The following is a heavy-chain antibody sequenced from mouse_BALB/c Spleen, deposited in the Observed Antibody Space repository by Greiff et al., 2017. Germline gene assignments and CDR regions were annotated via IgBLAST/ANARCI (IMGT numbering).Heavy chain of an antibody. CDR1: GFTFSDYY. D-gene: IGHD4-1*01. CDR2: ISDGGSYT. CDR3: ARSWDGAMDY. V-gene: IGHV5-4*02. Sequence: EVKLMESGGGLVKPGGSLKLSCAASGFTFSDYYMYWVRQTPEKRLEWVATISDGGSYTYYPDSVKGRFTISRDNAKNNLYLQMSSLKSEDTAMYYCARSWDGAMDYWGQGTSVTVSS. J-gene: IGHJ4*01.